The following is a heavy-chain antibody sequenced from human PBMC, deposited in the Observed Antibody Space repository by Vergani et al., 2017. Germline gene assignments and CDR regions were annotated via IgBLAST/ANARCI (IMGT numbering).Heavy chain of an antibody. CDR3: AKDQGASAGAFDI. J-gene: IGHJ3*02. CDR2: ISYDGSNK. D-gene: IGHD1-26*01. CDR1: GFTFSSYG. V-gene: IGHV3-30*18. Sequence: QMQLVESGGGVVQPGRSLRLSCAASGFTFSSYGMHWVRQAPGKGLEWVAVISYDGSNKYYADSVKGRFTISRDNSKNTLYLQMNSLRAEDTAVYYCAKDQGASAGAFDIWGQGTMVTVSS.